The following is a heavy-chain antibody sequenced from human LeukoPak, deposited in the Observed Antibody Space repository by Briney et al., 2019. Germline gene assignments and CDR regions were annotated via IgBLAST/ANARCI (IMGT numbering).Heavy chain of an antibody. CDR1: GFTFSSYV. D-gene: IGHD1-26*01. J-gene: IGHJ5*02. Sequence: GGSLRLSCAASGFTFSSYVMSWVRQAPGKGLEWVSAISASGGSTYYADSVKGRFTISRDNAKNSLYLQMNSLRAEDTAVYYCARDYSGSNNWFDPWGQGTLVTVSS. CDR3: ARDYSGSNNWFDP. V-gene: IGHV3-23*01. CDR2: ISASGGST.